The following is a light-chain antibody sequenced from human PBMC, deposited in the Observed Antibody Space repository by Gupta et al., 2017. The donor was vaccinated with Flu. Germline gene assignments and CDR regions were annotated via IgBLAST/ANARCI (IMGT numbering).Light chain of an antibody. J-gene: IGKJ4*01. Sequence: SPATLSWSPRERATPSCRASQSISSSLAWYQQKPGQAPRLLIYGASNRATGIPARFSGSGSGTDFTLTISSLEPEDFAVYYWQQRTNWLTFGGGTKVEIK. CDR2: GAS. CDR1: QSISSS. CDR3: QQRTNWLT. V-gene: IGKV3-11*01.